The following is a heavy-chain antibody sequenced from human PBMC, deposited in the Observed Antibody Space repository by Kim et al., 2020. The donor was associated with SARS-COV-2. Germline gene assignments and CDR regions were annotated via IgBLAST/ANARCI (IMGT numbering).Heavy chain of an antibody. CDR2: ISAYNGNT. Sequence: ASVKVSCKASGYTFTSYGISWVRQAPGQGLEWMGWISAYNGNTNYAQKLQGRVTMTTDTSTSTAYMALRSLRSDDTAVYYCARDCSGGSCYSGRDYGMDVWGQGTTVTVSS. J-gene: IGHJ6*02. D-gene: IGHD2-15*01. CDR1: GYTFTSYG. V-gene: IGHV1-18*01. CDR3: ARDCSGGSCYSGRDYGMDV.